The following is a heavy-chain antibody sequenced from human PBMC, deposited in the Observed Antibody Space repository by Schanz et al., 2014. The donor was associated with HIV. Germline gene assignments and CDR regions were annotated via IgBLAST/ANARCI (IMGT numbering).Heavy chain of an antibody. V-gene: IGHV4-31*03. J-gene: IGHJ5*02. Sequence: QVQLQESGPGLVKPSQTLSLTCTVSGDSISGGGYYWSWIRQHPGKGLEWIGYIYYSGNTYYNPSLKSRLTMSVDTSKKQFSLKLSSVTAADTAVYYCARWIWDWNSGTGGKFDPWGQGTLVTVSS. CDR2: IYYSGNT. CDR1: GDSISGGGYY. D-gene: IGHD1-7*01. CDR3: ARWIWDWNSGTGGKFDP.